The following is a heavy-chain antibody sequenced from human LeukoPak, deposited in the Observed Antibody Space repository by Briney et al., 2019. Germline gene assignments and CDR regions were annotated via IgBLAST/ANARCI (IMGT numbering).Heavy chain of an antibody. CDR1: TFTFSSYN. CDR2: ISSSGTYI. D-gene: IGHD4-17*01. V-gene: IGHV3-21*01. Sequence: GGSLRLSCAASTFTFSSYNMNWVRQAPGKGLEWVSSISSSGTYIYYRDSVKGRFTISRDNAENSLYLEMNSLRVEDTAMYYCARPVATTGYYTMDVWGQGTTVTVSS. J-gene: IGHJ6*02. CDR3: ARPVATTGYYTMDV.